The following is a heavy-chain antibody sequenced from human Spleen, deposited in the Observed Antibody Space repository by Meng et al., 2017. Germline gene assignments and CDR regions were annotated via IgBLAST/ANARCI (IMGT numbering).Heavy chain of an antibody. Sequence: QVPLQQWGAGLLTPSETLSLTCAVYGGSFSGYYWSWNRQPPGKGLEWIGEINHSGSTNYNPSLKSRVTISVDTSKNQFSLKLSSVTAADTAVYYCARETYYYDSSGYYGNAFDIWGQGTMVTVSS. D-gene: IGHD3-22*01. CDR3: ARETYYYDSSGYYGNAFDI. CDR1: GGSFSGYY. V-gene: IGHV4-34*01. J-gene: IGHJ3*02. CDR2: INHSGST.